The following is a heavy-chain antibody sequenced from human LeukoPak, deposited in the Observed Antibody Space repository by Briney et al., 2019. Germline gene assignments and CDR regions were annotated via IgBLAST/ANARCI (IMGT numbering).Heavy chain of an antibody. V-gene: IGHV1-69*04. J-gene: IGHJ6*02. D-gene: IGHD3-22*01. CDR2: IIPILGIA. CDR1: GGTFSSYA. Sequence: SVKDSCKASGGTFSSYAISWVRQAPGQGLEWMGRIIPILGIANYEQKFQGRVTITADKTTSTAYMELSSMISEDTAVYYCARDRYYYDSSGQEGSMDVWGQGTTVTVSS. CDR3: ARDRYYYDSSGQEGSMDV.